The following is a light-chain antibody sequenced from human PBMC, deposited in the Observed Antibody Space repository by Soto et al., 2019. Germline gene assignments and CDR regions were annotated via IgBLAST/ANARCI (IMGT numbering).Light chain of an antibody. CDR1: SSDVGSYNL. J-gene: IGLJ7*01. Sequence: QSALTQPASVSGSLGQSITISCTGTSSDVGSYNLVSWYQQHPGKAPKLMIYEGSKRPSGVSNRFSGSKSGNTASLTISGLQAEDEADSYCCSYAGSSTAVFGGGTQLSVL. V-gene: IGLV2-23*01. CDR2: EGS. CDR3: CSYAGSSTAV.